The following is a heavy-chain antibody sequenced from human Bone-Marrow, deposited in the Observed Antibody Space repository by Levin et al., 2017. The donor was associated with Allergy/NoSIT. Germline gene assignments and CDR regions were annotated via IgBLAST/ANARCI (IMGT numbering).Heavy chain of an antibody. CDR2: IYYSGST. Sequence: SETLSLTCTVSGGSISSGGYYWSWIRQHPGKGLEWIGYIYYSGSTYYNPSLKSRVTISVDTSKNQFSLKLSSVTAADTAVYYCARGVGVGELFIFDYWGQGTLVTVSS. CDR3: ARGVGVGELFIFDY. J-gene: IGHJ4*02. CDR1: GGSISSGGYY. D-gene: IGHD3-10*01. V-gene: IGHV4-31*03.